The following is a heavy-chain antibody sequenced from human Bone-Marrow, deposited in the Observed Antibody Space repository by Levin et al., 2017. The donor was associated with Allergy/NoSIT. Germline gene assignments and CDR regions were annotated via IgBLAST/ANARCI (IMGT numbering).Heavy chain of an antibody. CDR1: GASISSNDYY. D-gene: IGHD3-22*01. Sequence: SETLSLTCTVSGASISSNDYYWSWIRQPPGKGLEWIGYIYSSGNTHYNPSLKSRVPISLYASKNQISLKLNSVTAADTAVYYCARDRDYYDSSGYDIVYYGMDVWGQGTTVTVSS. J-gene: IGHJ6*02. CDR3: ARDRDYYDSSGYDIVYYGMDV. V-gene: IGHV4-30-4*01. CDR2: IYSSGNT.